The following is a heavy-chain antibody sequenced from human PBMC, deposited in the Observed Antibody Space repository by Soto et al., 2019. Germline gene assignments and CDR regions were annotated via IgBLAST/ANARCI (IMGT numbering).Heavy chain of an antibody. CDR1: GFTFSSYA. D-gene: IGHD6-6*01. CDR3: ARDMGIAARRSYYYYMDV. V-gene: IGHV3-64*01. J-gene: IGHJ6*03. CDR2: ISSNGGST. Sequence: GGSLRLSCAASGFTFSSYAMHWVRQAPGKGLEYVSAISSNGGSTYYANSVKGRFTISRDNSKNTLYLQMGSLRAEDMAVYYCARDMGIAARRSYYYYMDVWGKGTTVTVSS.